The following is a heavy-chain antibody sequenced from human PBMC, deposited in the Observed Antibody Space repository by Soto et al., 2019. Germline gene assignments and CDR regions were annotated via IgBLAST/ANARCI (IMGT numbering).Heavy chain of an antibody. D-gene: IGHD2-2*01. J-gene: IGHJ4*02. CDR2: IYYSGST. CDR3: ASFVVVPAANYFDY. CDR1: GGSISSYY. Sequence: SETLSLTCTVSGGSISSYYWSWIRQPPGKGLEWIGYIYYSGSTNYNPSLKSRVTISVDTSKNKFSLKLSSVTAADTAVYYCASFVVVPAANYFDYWGQGTLVTVSS. V-gene: IGHV4-59*01.